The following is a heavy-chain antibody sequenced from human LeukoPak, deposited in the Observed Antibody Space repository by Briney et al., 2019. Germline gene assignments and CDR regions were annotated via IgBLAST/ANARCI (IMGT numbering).Heavy chain of an antibody. CDR1: GFTFSSYW. CDR3: AKTIAVAGLDAFDI. V-gene: IGHV3-74*01. Sequence: GGSLRLSCAASGFTFSSYWMHWVRQAPGKGLVWVSRINSDGSSTSYADSVKGRFTISRDNSKNTLYLQMNSLRAEDTAVYYCAKTIAVAGLDAFDIWGQGTMVTVSS. CDR2: INSDGSST. J-gene: IGHJ3*02. D-gene: IGHD6-19*01.